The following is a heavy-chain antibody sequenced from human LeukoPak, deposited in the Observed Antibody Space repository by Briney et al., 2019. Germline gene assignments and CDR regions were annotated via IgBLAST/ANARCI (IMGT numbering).Heavy chain of an antibody. V-gene: IGHV4-39*01. J-gene: IGHJ4*02. CDR1: GGSISSSSHY. Sequence: PSETLSLTCTVSGGSISSSSHYWGWIRQPPGKGLEWIGTRSIYYSGIIYYSPSLKSRVTISVDTSKNQFSLKLSSVTAADTAVYFCARHGLWFGESWTHWGFDYWGQGTLVTVSS. CDR3: ARHGLWFGESWTHWGFDY. CDR2: IYYSGII. D-gene: IGHD3-10*01.